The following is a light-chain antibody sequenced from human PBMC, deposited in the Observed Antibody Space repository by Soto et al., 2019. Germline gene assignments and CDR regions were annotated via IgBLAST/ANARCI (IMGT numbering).Light chain of an antibody. V-gene: IGKV1-27*01. CDR2: SAS. CDR1: PDINNY. J-gene: IGKJ3*01. CDR3: QKHDFAPFT. Sequence: DIQMTQSPSSLSASVGDRVTITCRASPDINNYLAWYQQKPGKVPKLLIYSASSLQSGVPSRSSGSGSGTEFTLTLSSLQSEDVATYYCQKHDFAPFTFGPGTKVDIK.